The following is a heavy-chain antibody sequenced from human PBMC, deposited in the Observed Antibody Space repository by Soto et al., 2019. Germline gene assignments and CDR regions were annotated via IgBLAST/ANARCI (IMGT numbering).Heavy chain of an antibody. CDR3: ARRVYDDLYYMDV. J-gene: IGHJ6*03. D-gene: IGHD3-3*01. CDR1: GYSFTSYG. V-gene: IGHV1-18*01. Sequence: QVQLVQSGAEVKRPGASVKVSCKASGYSFTSYGISWVRQAPGQGLEWMVWISGYNGHPTYAQKGQDRVTMTTDTPTRTAYMELRSLSSDDTAVYYCARRVYDDLYYMDVWGKGTTVTVSS. CDR2: ISGYNGHP.